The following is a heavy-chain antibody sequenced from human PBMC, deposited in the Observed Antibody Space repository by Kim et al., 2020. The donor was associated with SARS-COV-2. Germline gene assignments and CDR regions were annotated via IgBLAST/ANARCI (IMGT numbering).Heavy chain of an antibody. CDR3: ARPGIGSYYFDY. V-gene: IGHV4-39*01. CDR2: IYYSGST. Sequence: SETLSLTCTVSGGSISSSSYYWGWIRQPPGKGLEWIGSIYYSGSTYYNPSLKSRVTISVDTSKNQFSLKLSSVTAADTAVYYCARPGIGSYYFDYWGQGTLVTVSS. D-gene: IGHD1-26*01. J-gene: IGHJ4*02. CDR1: GGSISSSSYY.